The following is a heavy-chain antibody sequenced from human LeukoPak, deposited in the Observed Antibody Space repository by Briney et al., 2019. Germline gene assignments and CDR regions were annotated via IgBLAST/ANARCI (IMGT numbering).Heavy chain of an antibody. V-gene: IGHV3-23*01. CDR1: GFTFSSYA. Sequence: PGGSLRLSCAASGFTFSSYAMSWVRQAPGKGLEWVSAISGSGGSTYYADSVKGRFTISRDNSKNTLYLQMNSLRAEDTAVYYCAKDLRTSMYYYDSSGLLHAFDIWGQGTMVTVSS. D-gene: IGHD3-22*01. J-gene: IGHJ3*02. CDR2: ISGSGGST. CDR3: AKDLRTSMYYYDSSGLLHAFDI.